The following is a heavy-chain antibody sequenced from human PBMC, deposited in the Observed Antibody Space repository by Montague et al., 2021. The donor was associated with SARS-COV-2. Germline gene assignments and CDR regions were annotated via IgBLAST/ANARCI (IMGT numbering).Heavy chain of an antibody. CDR1: GGSFSGYY. Sequence: SETLSLTCAVYGGSFSGYYWSWIRQPPEKGLEWIGEINQSGRTNNNPSLKSRVIISVDTSKNQFSLKLSSVTAADTAVYYCARRGSSVWGVNVSAELDYWGQGILVTVSS. D-gene: IGHD3-10*01. CDR2: INQSGRT. J-gene: IGHJ4*02. V-gene: IGHV4-34*01. CDR3: ARRGSSVWGVNVSAELDY.